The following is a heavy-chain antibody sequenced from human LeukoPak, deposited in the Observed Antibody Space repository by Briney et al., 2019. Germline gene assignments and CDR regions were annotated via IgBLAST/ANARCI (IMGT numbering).Heavy chain of an antibody. CDR1: GYTFTSYG. Sequence: ASVKVSCKASGYTFTSYGISWVRQAPGQGLEWMGWISAYNGNTNYAQKLQGRVTMTTDTSTSTVYMELSSLRSEDTAVYYCARESLAVDSSGCFDYWGQGTLVTVSS. D-gene: IGHD6-19*01. CDR3: ARESLAVDSSGCFDY. V-gene: IGHV1-18*01. J-gene: IGHJ4*02. CDR2: ISAYNGNT.